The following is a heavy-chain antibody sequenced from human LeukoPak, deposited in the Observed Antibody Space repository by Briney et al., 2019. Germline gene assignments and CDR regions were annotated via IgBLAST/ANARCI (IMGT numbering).Heavy chain of an antibody. Sequence: SETLSLTCTVSGGSISSQYWSWIRQPPGKGLEWIGYSYYTGSTNYNPSLKSRVTISVDTSKNQFSLKLSSVTAADTAVYYCARLERRQEAFDIWGQGTMVTVSS. CDR3: ARLERRQEAFDI. V-gene: IGHV4-59*08. CDR2: SYYTGST. J-gene: IGHJ3*02. CDR1: GGSISSQY. D-gene: IGHD1-1*01.